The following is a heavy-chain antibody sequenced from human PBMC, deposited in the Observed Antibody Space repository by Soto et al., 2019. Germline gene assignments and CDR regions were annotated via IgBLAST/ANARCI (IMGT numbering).Heavy chain of an antibody. V-gene: IGHV3-23*01. J-gene: IGHJ4*02. Sequence: GGSLRLSCAASGFTFSSYAMSWVRQAPGKGLEWVSAISGSGGSTYYADSVKGRFTISRDNSKNTLYLQMNSLRAEDTAVYYCAKLVGRLNVVVVAATNYWGQGTLVTVSS. CDR3: AKLVGRLNVVVVAATNY. CDR2: ISGSGGST. CDR1: GFTFSSYA. D-gene: IGHD2-15*01.